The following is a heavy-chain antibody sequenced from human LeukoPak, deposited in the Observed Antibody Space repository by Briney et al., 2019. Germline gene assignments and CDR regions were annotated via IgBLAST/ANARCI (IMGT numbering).Heavy chain of an antibody. D-gene: IGHD6-6*01. Sequence: ASVKVSCKASGYTFTGYYIHWVRQVPGQGLDWMGWINSNSGGTNYAQKFQGRVTMTRDTSTTTAYMELNRLRSDDTAVYYCARVRRPEYSSSSYYYYMDVWGKGTTVTVSS. CDR2: INSNSGGT. CDR1: GYTFTGYY. CDR3: ARVRRPEYSSSSYYYYMDV. J-gene: IGHJ6*03. V-gene: IGHV1-2*02.